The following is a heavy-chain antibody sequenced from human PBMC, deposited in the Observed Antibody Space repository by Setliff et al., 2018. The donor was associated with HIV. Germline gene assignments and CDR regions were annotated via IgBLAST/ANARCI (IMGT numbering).Heavy chain of an antibody. CDR3: ACQLRDGYIHDAFDI. D-gene: IGHD5-12*01. CDR1: GGTFSSYA. Sequence: GASVKVSCKASGGTFSSYAISWVRQAPGQGLEWMGGIIPIFGTANYAQKFQGRVTITADESTSTAYMELSSLRSEDTAVYYCACQLRDGYIHDAFDIWGQGTMVTVSS. J-gene: IGHJ3*02. CDR2: IIPIFGTA. V-gene: IGHV1-69*13.